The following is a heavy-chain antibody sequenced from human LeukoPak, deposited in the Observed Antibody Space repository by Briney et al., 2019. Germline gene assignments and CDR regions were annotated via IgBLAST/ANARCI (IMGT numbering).Heavy chain of an antibody. CDR3: ARDSMVRGVILYDY. J-gene: IGHJ4*02. Sequence: ASVKVSCKASGYTFTGYYMHWVRQAPGQGLEWMGWINPNSGGTNYAQKFQGRVTMTRDTSIGTAYMELSRLRSDDTAVYYCARDSMVRGVILYDYWGQGTLVTVSS. D-gene: IGHD3-10*01. CDR2: INPNSGGT. V-gene: IGHV1-2*02. CDR1: GYTFTGYY.